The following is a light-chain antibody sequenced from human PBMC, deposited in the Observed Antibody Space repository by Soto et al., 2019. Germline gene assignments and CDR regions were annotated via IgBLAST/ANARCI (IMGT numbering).Light chain of an antibody. CDR3: QQRSKWPPIT. CDR2: DTV. V-gene: IGKV3-11*01. CDR1: ENINTF. J-gene: IGKJ5*01. Sequence: EIVLTQSPDTLSLSPGETATLSCRASENINTFLAWYQHRPGQPPRLLIFDTVNRATGIPSRFSGSGSGTDFTLTISGVEPEDSATYYCQQRSKWPPITFGQGTRLQI.